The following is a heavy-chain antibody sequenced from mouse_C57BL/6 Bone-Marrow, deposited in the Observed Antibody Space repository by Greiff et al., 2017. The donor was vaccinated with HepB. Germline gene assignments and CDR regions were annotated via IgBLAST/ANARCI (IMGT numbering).Heavy chain of an antibody. D-gene: IGHD1-1*01. V-gene: IGHV1-69*01. CDR3: ARGILRY. Sequence: VQLQQPGAELVMPGASVKLSCKASGYTFTSYWMHWVKQRPGQGLEWIGEIDPSDSYTNYNQKFKGKSTLTVDKSSSTAYMQLSSLTSEDSAVYYCARGILRYWGQGTLVTVSA. CDR2: IDPSDSYT. J-gene: IGHJ3*01. CDR1: GYTFTSYW.